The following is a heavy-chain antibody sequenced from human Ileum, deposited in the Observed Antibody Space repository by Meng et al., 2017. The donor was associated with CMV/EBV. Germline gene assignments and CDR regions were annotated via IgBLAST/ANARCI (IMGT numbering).Heavy chain of an antibody. V-gene: IGHV4-34*13. Sequence: FRGYYWSWIRQPPGKGLEWIGEINKSGSTTYNPSLKSRLTISIDTSKNQFSLKLNSVTAADTAVYFCASNVRSLDCSSISCSRDDYWGQGTLVTVSS. CDR2: INKSGST. CDR3: ASNVRSLDCSSISCSRDDY. CDR1: FRGYY. D-gene: IGHD2-2*01. J-gene: IGHJ4*02.